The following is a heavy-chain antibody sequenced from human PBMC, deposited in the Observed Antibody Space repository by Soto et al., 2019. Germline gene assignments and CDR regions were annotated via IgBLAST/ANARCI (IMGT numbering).Heavy chain of an antibody. CDR1: GGTFSSYA. CDR2: IIPIFGTA. CDR3: ARGGIAARRLDY. D-gene: IGHD6-6*01. Sequence: SVKVSCKASGGTFSSYAISWVRQAPGQGLEWMGGIIPIFGTANYAQKFQGRVTITADKSTSTAYMELSSLRSEDTAVYYCARGGIAARRLDYWGQGTLVTVSS. V-gene: IGHV1-69*06. J-gene: IGHJ4*02.